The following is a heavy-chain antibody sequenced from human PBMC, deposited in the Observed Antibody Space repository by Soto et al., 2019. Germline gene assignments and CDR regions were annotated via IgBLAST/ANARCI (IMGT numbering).Heavy chain of an antibody. CDR2: IYYSGST. CDR3: ARGSSGQYKVFDF. D-gene: IGHD6-19*01. CDR1: GGSISSYY. Sequence: SETLSLTCTVSGGSISSYYWSWIRQPPGKGLEWIGYIYYSGSTNYNPSLKSRVTISVDTSKNQFSLKLSSVTAADTAVYYFARGSSGQYKVFDFCGQGKMIIV. J-gene: IGHJ3*01. V-gene: IGHV4-59*01.